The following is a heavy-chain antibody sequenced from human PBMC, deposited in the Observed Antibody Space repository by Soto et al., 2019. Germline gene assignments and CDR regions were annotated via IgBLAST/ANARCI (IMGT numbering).Heavy chain of an antibody. V-gene: IGHV4-4*07. CDR1: GGSISEKY. J-gene: IGHJ5*02. CDR3: VASLAAPGLTWLDP. CDR2: IFANGHT. D-gene: IGHD6-13*01. Sequence: SETLSLTCIVSGGSISEKYWNWVRQPPGKGLEWIGLIFANGHTDYNPSLKSRVTMSVDASKNQFSLRLTSMTAADTAVYYCVASLAAPGLTWLDPGGRGALLTVS.